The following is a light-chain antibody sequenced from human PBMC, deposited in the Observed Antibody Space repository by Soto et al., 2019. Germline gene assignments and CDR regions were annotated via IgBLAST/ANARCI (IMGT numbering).Light chain of an antibody. Sequence: DIPITPSPSPPSSSVGNRVPIICRASQSISSYLNWYQQKPGKAPKVLIYAASSLQSGVPPRFSGSGSGTEFTLTISSLQPDDFATYYCQQYNSYSFGQGTKVDNK. J-gene: IGKJ1*01. CDR2: AAS. CDR3: QQYNSYS. CDR1: QSISSY. V-gene: IGKV1-5*02.